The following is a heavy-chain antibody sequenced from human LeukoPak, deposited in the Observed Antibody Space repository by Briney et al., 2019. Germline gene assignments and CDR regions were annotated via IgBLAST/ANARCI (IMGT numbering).Heavy chain of an antibody. Sequence: SVKVSCKAPGGTFSSYAISWVRQAPGQGLEWMGRIIPILGIANYAQKFQGRVTITTDESTSTAYMELSSLRSEDTAVYYCAIARDYDFWSGPYPDYWGQGTLVTVSS. CDR1: GGTFSSYA. CDR2: IIPILGIA. D-gene: IGHD3-3*01. J-gene: IGHJ4*02. V-gene: IGHV1-69*04. CDR3: AIARDYDFWSGPYPDY.